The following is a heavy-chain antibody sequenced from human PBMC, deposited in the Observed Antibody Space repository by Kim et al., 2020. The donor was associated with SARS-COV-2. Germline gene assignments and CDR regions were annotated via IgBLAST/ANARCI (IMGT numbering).Heavy chain of an antibody. CDR2: IYYSGST. CDR3: ARHAYCSGGSCYSGNYYYYYGMDV. CDR1: GGSISSSSYY. Sequence: SETLSLTCTVSGGSISSSSYYWGWIRQPPGKGLEWIGSIYYSGSTYYNPSLKSRVTISVDTSKNQFSLKLSSVTAADTAVYYCARHAYCSGGSCYSGNYYYYYGMDVWGQGTTVTVSS. J-gene: IGHJ6*02. V-gene: IGHV4-39*01. D-gene: IGHD2-15*01.